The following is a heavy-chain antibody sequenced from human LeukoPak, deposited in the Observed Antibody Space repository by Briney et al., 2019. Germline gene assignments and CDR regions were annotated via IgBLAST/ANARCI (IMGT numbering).Heavy chain of an antibody. J-gene: IGHJ4*02. D-gene: IGHD3-10*01. CDR1: GGSISSSSYY. V-gene: IGHV4-39*07. CDR3: SRDLGSGSFY. Sequence: SETLSLTCTVSGGSISSSSYYWAWIRQPPGKGLEWIGTIYYSGSTSYNPSLKSRVTISLDTSKNQFSLKLSSVTAADTAVYYCSRDLGSGSFYWGQGTLVTVSS. CDR2: IYYSGST.